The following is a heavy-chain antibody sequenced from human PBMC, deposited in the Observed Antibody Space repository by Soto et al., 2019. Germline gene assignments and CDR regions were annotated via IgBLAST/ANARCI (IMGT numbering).Heavy chain of an antibody. D-gene: IGHD1-20*01. CDR1: GASISVHSYY. V-gene: IGHV4-39*01. CDR3: TRRYNWKDNYFSP. Sequence: TLSLTCTVSGASISVHSYYWTWIRQPPGKGLEWIGSSYYSGTTYFNPSLKSRATISVDTSKNQFSLRLTSVTAAATAIYSLTRRYNWKDNYFSPWRPGALVTVSS. CDR2: SYYSGTT. J-gene: IGHJ5*02.